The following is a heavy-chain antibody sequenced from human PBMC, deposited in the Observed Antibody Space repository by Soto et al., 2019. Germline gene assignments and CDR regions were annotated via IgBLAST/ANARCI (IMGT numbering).Heavy chain of an antibody. V-gene: IGHV3-23*01. Sequence: HPGGSLRLSCAASGFTFSSYAMTWVRQAPGKGLEWVSAISGSGGRTYYADSVKGRFTISRDNSRNTLFLEMNSLRGDDMAVYYCTGEVASGYWGQGTLVTVSS. CDR1: GFTFSSYA. CDR3: TGEVASGY. D-gene: IGHD2-8*02. J-gene: IGHJ4*02. CDR2: ISGSGGRT.